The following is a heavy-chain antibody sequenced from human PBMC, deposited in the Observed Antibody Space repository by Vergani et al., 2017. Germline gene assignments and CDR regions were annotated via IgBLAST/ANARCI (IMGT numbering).Heavy chain of an antibody. CDR1: GYTSTSYY. Sequence: QVQLVQSGAEVKKPGASVKVSCKASGYTSTSYYMHWVRQPPGQGLEWMGIINPSGGSSSYEQKFQGRATMTRDTSTSTVYMEHTSLRSEYTAVYYCATPVGAYSGYDSGVFYYYYGMDFWGQGTTVTVSS. D-gene: IGHD5-12*01. J-gene: IGHJ6*02. CDR2: INPSGGSS. CDR3: ATPVGAYSGYDSGVFYYYYGMDF. V-gene: IGHV1-46*03.